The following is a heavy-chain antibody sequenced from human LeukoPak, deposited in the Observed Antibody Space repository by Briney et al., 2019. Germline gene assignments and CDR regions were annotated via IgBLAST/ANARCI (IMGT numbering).Heavy chain of an antibody. CDR2: MNPNSGNT. Sequence: ASVKVSCKASGYTFASFDINWVRQATGQGLEWMGWMNPNSGNTGYAQKFQGRVTMTRNTSISTAYMELSSLRSEDTAVYYCARGGKGRGYGYGQNWFDPWGQGTLVTVSS. J-gene: IGHJ5*02. V-gene: IGHV1-8*01. CDR1: GYTFASFD. CDR3: ARGGKGRGYGYGQNWFDP. D-gene: IGHD5-18*01.